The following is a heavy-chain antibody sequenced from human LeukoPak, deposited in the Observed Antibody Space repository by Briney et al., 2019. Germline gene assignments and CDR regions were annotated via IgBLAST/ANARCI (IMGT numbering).Heavy chain of an antibody. V-gene: IGHV4-30-4*01. CDR3: ARVGIAAAGTRPDAFDI. Sequence: SETLSLTCTVSGGSISSGDYYWSWIRQPPGKGLEWIGYIYYSGSTYCNPSLKSRVTISVDTSKNQFSLKLSSVTAADTAVYYCARVGIAAAGTRPDAFDIWGQGTMVTVSS. CDR1: GGSISSGDYY. J-gene: IGHJ3*02. CDR2: IYYSGST. D-gene: IGHD6-13*01.